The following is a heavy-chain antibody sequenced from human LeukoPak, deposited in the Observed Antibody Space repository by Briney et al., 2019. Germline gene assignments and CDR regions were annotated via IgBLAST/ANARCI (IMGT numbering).Heavy chain of an antibody. CDR3: ARDQGVNYGSGSYDY. Sequence: SVKVSCKASGGTFSSYAISWVRQAPGQGLEWMGRIIPILGIANYVQKFQGRVTITADKSTSTAYMELSSLRSEDTAVYYCARDQGVNYGSGSYDYWGQGTLVTVSS. CDR1: GGTFSSYA. V-gene: IGHV1-69*04. J-gene: IGHJ4*02. D-gene: IGHD3-10*01. CDR2: IIPILGIA.